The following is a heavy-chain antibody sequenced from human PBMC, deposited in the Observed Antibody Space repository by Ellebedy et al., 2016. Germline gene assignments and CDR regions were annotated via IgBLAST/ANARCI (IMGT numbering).Heavy chain of an antibody. CDR3: ARGAHIVVVTATHSGGRFDY. J-gene: IGHJ4*02. D-gene: IGHD2-21*02. V-gene: IGHV3-33*01. CDR2: IWYDGSNK. Sequence: GGSLRLSCAASGFTFSSYGMHWVRQAPGKGLEWVAVIWYDGSNKYYADSVKGRFTISRDNSKNTLYLQMNSLRAEDTAVYYCARGAHIVVVTATHSGGRFDYWGQGTLVTVSS. CDR1: GFTFSSYG.